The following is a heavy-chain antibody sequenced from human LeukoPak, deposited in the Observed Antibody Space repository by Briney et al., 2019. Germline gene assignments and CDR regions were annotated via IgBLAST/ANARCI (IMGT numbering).Heavy chain of an antibody. J-gene: IGHJ4*02. CDR3: ARAPRWLVPYFDY. V-gene: IGHV3-30*03. CDR2: ISYDGSNK. Sequence: GGSLRLSCVGSGCTFSSYSMNWVRQAPGKGLEWVAVISYDGSNKYYADSVKGRFTISRDNSKNTLYLQMNSLRAEDTAVYYCARAPRWLVPYFDYWGQGTLVTVSS. D-gene: IGHD6-19*01. CDR1: GCTFSSYS.